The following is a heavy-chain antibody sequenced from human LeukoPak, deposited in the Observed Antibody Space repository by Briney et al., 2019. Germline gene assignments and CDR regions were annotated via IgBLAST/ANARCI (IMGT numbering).Heavy chain of an antibody. Sequence: SVKVSCKASGYTFTSYYMHWVRQAPGQGLEWVGGIIPMSGTANYAQKFQGRVTITADESTSTAYMELSSLRSEDTAIYYCASPVKYYDTWSGYPPFDYWGQGTLVTVSS. J-gene: IGHJ4*02. CDR2: IIPMSGTA. V-gene: IGHV1-69*13. D-gene: IGHD3-3*01. CDR1: GYTFTSYY. CDR3: ASPVKYYDTWSGYPPFDY.